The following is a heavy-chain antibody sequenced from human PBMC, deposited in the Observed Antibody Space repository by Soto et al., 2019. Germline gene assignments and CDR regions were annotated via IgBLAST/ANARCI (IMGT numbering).Heavy chain of an antibody. V-gene: IGHV3-7*05. CDR2: IKQDGSEI. D-gene: IGHD2-2*01. Sequence: ESGGGVVQSGGSLRLSCAASGFTFSSYWMSWVRQGPGKGPEWVANIKQDGSEIYYVDSVKGRFTISRDNAKSSLYLQMTSLRAEDTAVYHCAKSLSAIPGDSWGQGTLVTVSS. CDR1: GFTFSSYW. J-gene: IGHJ4*02. CDR3: AKSLSAIPGDS.